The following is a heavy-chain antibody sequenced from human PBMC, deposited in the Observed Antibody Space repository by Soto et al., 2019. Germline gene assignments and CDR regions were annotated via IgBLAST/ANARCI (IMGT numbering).Heavy chain of an antibody. CDR1: GDSVSSYY. CDR3: ASGLSSSPTWFIDN. Sequence: PSETLSLTCSVSGDSVSSYYWSLIRQPPGKGLEWIGYISYSGITNYNPSLKSRVTISVDTSKNQFSLKLSSVTAADTAVYYCASGLSSSPTWFIDNWGQGTLVTVSS. J-gene: IGHJ4*02. V-gene: IGHV4-59*02. D-gene: IGHD6-13*01. CDR2: ISYSGIT.